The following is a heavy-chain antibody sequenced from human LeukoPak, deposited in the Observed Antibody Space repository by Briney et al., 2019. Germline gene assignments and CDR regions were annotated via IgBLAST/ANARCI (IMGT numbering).Heavy chain of an antibody. CDR1: GGSISSGGYS. J-gene: IGHJ4*02. Sequence: SETLSLTCAVSGGSISSGGYSWSWIRQPPGKGLEWIGYIYQSGSTYYNPSLKSRVTISVDRSKNQFSLKLSSVTAADMAVYYCGRGGIAAAASGIDYWGQGTLVTVSS. CDR2: IYQSGST. V-gene: IGHV4-30-2*01. D-gene: IGHD6-13*01. CDR3: GRGGIAAAASGIDY.